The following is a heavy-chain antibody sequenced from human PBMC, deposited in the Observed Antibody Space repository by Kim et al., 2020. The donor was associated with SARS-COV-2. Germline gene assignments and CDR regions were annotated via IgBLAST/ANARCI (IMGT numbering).Heavy chain of an antibody. J-gene: IGHJ3*02. CDR2: INNKGDSHAK. Sequence: GGSLRLSCAASGFAFSDSHIHWVRQASGKGLEWVGVINNKGDSHAKGYAAAGKGRFTISREDTKNTPYLHMNSLRNDDTALYYCVRRGSVTSEALDIWCQGPRVTVAS. CDR1: GFAFSDSH. CDR3: VRRGSVTSEALDI. D-gene: IGHD6-19*01. V-gene: IGHV3-73*01.